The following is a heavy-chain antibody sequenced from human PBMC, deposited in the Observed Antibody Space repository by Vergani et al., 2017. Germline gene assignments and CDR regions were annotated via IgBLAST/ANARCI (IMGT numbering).Heavy chain of an antibody. D-gene: IGHD3-10*01. CDR3: ARGGLPDAFDI. CDR1: GYSISRGYF. Sequence: QVQLQESGPGLVKPSETLYLTCSVSGYSISRGYFWCWFRQPPGKGLEGIGNIFHTGLTYRNPSLRSRVAISVDTSRNQFSLKLRSVTAADTAAYFCARGGLPDAFDIWGQGTLVTVSS. J-gene: IGHJ3*02. V-gene: IGHV4-38-2*02. CDR2: IFHTGLT.